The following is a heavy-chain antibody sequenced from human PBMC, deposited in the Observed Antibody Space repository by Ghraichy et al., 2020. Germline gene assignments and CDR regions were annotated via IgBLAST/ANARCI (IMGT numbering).Heavy chain of an antibody. V-gene: IGHV3-15*01. CDR2: IKSKTDGGTT. CDR1: GFTFSNAW. J-gene: IGHJ5*02. D-gene: IGHD3-10*01. CDR3: TTEYAELWFGELLYTWFDP. Sequence: GGSLRLSCAASGFTFSNAWMSWVRQAPGKGLEWVGRIKSKTDGGTTDYAAPVKGRFTISRDDSKNTLYLQMNSLKTEDTAVYYCTTEYAELWFGELLYTWFDPWGQGTLVTVSS.